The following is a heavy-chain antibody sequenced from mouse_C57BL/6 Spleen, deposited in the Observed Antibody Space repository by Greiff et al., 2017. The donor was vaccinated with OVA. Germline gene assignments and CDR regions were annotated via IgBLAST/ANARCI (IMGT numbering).Heavy chain of an antibody. CDR2: IDPSDSYT. J-gene: IGHJ2*01. Sequence: QVQLQQPGAELVMPGASVKLSCKASGYTFTSYWMHWVKQRPGQGLEWIGEIDPSDSYTNYNQKLKGKSKLTVDKSSSTAYMQLSSLTSEDSAVYYCARWYYGSSYRSYFDYWGQGTTLTVSS. CDR1: GYTFTSYW. V-gene: IGHV1-69*01. CDR3: ARWYYGSSYRSYFDY. D-gene: IGHD1-1*01.